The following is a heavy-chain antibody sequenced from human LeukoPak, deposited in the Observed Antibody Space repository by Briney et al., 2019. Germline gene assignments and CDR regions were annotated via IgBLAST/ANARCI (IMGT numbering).Heavy chain of an antibody. Sequence: GGSLRLSCAVSGFTFSSYSINWVRQAPGKGLEWVSSISSSSNYIYYADSVKGRFTISRDNAKNSLYLQMNSLRAEDTAVYYCAPDLRGAAWSLDYWGQGTLVTVSS. J-gene: IGHJ4*02. CDR2: ISSSSNYI. V-gene: IGHV3-21*04. CDR1: GFTFSSYS. CDR3: APDLRGAAWSLDY. D-gene: IGHD2-15*01.